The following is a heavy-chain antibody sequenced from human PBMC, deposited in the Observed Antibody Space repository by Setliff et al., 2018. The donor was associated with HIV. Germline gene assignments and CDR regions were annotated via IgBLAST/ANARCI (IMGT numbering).Heavy chain of an antibody. Sequence: ASVKVSCKASGYTFIDYAMNWVRQAPGQGLEWMGWINTHTGSPTYAQNLQGRVTMTTDTSTNTAHLELRSLRFDDTAVYYCARDVEHMMDVWGQGTTVTVSS. J-gene: IGHJ6*02. V-gene: IGHV1-18*04. CDR2: INTHTGSP. CDR1: GYTFIDYA. CDR3: ARDVEHMMDV.